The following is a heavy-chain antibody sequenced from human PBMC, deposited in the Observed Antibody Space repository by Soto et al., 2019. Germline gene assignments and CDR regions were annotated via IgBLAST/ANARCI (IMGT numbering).Heavy chain of an antibody. V-gene: IGHV4-4*07. CDR1: DDFISSYY. D-gene: IGHD6-6*01. Sequence: PSETLSLTCTFSDDFISSYYWNWIRQPAGKGLEWIGRVSTNGATNYNPSLESRVTMSVDTSKNQSSLKLSSVTAADTAVYYCARKSTIAPREVFSYDYYGVDVWGQGTTVTVSS. CDR3: ARKSTIAPREVFSYDYYGVDV. J-gene: IGHJ6*02. CDR2: VSTNGAT.